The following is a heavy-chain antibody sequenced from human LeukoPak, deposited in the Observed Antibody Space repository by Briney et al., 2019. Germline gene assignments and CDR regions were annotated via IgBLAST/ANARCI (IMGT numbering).Heavy chain of an antibody. V-gene: IGHV4-38-2*01. CDR3: ARSGYCSGGSCYPEDYFDY. J-gene: IGHJ4*02. CDR1: GYSISSGYY. Sequence: NASETLSLTCAVSGYSISSGYYWGWIRQPPGKGLEWIGSIYHSGSTYYNPSLKSRVTISVDTSKNQFSLKLSSATAADTAVYYCARSGYCSGGSCYPEDYFDYWGQGTLVTVSS. CDR2: IYHSGST. D-gene: IGHD2-15*01.